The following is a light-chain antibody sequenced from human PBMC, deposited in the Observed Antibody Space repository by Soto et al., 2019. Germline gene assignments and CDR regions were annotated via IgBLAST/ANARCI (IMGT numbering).Light chain of an antibody. CDR2: EVS. Sequence: SALTQPPSASGSPGQSVTISCTGTSYVSWYQQHPGKAPKLMIYEVSKRPSGVPDRFSGSKSGNTASLTVSGLQAEDEADYYCTSYVGNTWVFGGGTKVTVL. CDR3: TSYVGNTWV. CDR1: SY. V-gene: IGLV2-8*01. J-gene: IGLJ3*02.